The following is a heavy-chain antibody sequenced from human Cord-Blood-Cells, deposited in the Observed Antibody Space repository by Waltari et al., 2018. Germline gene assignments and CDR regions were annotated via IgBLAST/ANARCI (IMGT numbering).Heavy chain of an antibody. V-gene: IGHV4-39*01. Sequence: QLQLQESGPGLVKPSETLSLTCTVSGGSIRSSSYYWCWIRQPPGKGLEWIGGIDYSGGNYYNPFHKSRVTISVDTSKNQFSLKLSYVTAADTAVYYCARGTIISYYYYDSSGSSFDYWGQGTLVTVSS. D-gene: IGHD3-22*01. J-gene: IGHJ4*02. CDR2: IDYSGGN. CDR3: ARGTIISYYYYDSSGSSFDY. CDR1: GGSIRSSSYY.